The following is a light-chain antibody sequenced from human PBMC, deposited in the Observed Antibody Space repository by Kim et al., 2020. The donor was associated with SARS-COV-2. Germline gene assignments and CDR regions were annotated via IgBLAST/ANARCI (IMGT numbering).Light chain of an antibody. Sequence: SYELTQPPSVSVSPGQTASISCSGDTLGDRYACWYQQKPGQSPMLVIYQDIKRPPGIPERFSGSNSGNTATLTISGTQAMDEADYYCQTWDSSTVVFGGGTQLTVL. V-gene: IGLV3-1*01. J-gene: IGLJ2*01. CDR1: TLGDRY. CDR3: QTWDSSTVV. CDR2: QDI.